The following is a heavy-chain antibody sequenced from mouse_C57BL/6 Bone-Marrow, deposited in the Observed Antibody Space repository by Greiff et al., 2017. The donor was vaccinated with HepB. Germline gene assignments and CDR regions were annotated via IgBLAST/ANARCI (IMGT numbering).Heavy chain of an antibody. D-gene: IGHD2-2*01. CDR1: GFTFSNYW. CDR3: TVYGYDGPYAMDY. J-gene: IGHJ4*01. V-gene: IGHV6-3*01. CDR2: IRLKSDNYAT. Sequence: EVKLVESGGGLVQPGGSMKLSCVASGFTFSNYWMNWVRQSPEKGLEWVAQIRLKSDNYATHYAESVKGRFTISRDDSKSSVYLQMNNLRAEDTGIYYCTVYGYDGPYAMDYWGQGTSVTVSS.